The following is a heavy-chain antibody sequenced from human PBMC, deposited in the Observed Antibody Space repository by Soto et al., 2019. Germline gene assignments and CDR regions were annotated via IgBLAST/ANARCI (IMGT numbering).Heavy chain of an antibody. Sequence: SVKVSCKASGGTFSSYAISWVRQAPGQGLEWMGGIIPIFGTANYAQKFQGRVTITADESTSTAYMELSSLRSEDTAVYYCARDTPYYYYDSSGYYYAPNDAFDIWGQGTMVTVSS. D-gene: IGHD3-22*01. CDR3: ARDTPYYYYDSSGYYYAPNDAFDI. CDR1: GGTFSSYA. V-gene: IGHV1-69*13. J-gene: IGHJ3*02. CDR2: IIPIFGTA.